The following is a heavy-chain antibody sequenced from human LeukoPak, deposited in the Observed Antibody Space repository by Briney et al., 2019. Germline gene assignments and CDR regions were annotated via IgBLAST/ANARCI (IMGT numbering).Heavy chain of an antibody. V-gene: IGHV1-8*01. Sequence: ASVKVSCKASGYTFTSYDINWVRQATGQGLEWMGWMNPNSGNTGYAQKFQGRVTMTRNTSISTAYMELSSLRSEDTAVYYCARGRIGYSSSWYDGYYYYYYGMDVWGQGTTVTVSS. J-gene: IGHJ6*02. CDR3: ARGRIGYSSSWYDGYYYYYYGMDV. CDR2: MNPNSGNT. D-gene: IGHD6-13*01. CDR1: GYTFTSYD.